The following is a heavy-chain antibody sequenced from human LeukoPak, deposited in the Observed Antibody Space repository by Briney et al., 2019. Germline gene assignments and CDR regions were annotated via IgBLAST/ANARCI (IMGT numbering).Heavy chain of an antibody. V-gene: IGHV3-30*03. D-gene: IGHD3-10*01. CDR3: ARGAGAYYYYYGMDV. J-gene: IGHJ6*02. CDR1: GFTFSSYG. CDR2: ISYDGSNK. Sequence: GGSLRLSCAASGFTFSSYGMHWVRQAPGKGLEWVAVISYDGSNKYYADSVKGRCTISRDNSKNTLYLQMNSLRAEDTAVYYCARGAGAYYYYYGMDVWGQGTTVTVSS.